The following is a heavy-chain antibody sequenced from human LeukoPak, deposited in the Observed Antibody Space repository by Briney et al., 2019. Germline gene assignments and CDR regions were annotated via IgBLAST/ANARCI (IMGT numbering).Heavy chain of an antibody. V-gene: IGHV1-18*01. CDR2: ISTYNGNA. J-gene: IGHJ5*02. CDR1: GYTFTNYG. D-gene: IGHD1-1*01. CDR3: ARGGGSRWNDDPRWFDP. Sequence: ASVKVSCKASGYTFTNYGTNWVRQASGQGLEWMGWISTYNGNANYAQKFQGRVTMTTDTSTSTAYMEVRSLRSDDTAVYYCARGGGSRWNDDPRWFDPWGQGTLVTVSS.